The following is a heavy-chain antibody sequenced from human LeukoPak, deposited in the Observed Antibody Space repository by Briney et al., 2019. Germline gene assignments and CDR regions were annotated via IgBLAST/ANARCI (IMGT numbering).Heavy chain of an antibody. Sequence: GGSLRLSCEPSGFTFSSNWMSWVRQAPGKGLEWVANLNQDGSEKYYVDSVKGRFTISRDNAKNSLYLQINSLRAEDTAVYYCARAYGYAFDNWGLGTLVTVSS. D-gene: IGHD2-8*01. V-gene: IGHV3-7*05. CDR1: GFTFSSNW. CDR2: LNQDGSEK. J-gene: IGHJ4*02. CDR3: ARAYGYAFDN.